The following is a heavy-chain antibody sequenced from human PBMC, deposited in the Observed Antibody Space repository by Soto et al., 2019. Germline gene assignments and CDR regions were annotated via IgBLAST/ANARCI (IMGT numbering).Heavy chain of an antibody. D-gene: IGHD4-17*01. CDR2: IYYSGST. Sequence: QLQLQESGPGLVKPSETLSLTCTVSGSSISRSSYYWGWIRQPPGKGLEWIGSIYYSGSTYYNPSLKSRVIISVDTSKNQFSLKLSSVTAADTAVYYCARHDYGGFGLWGQGTLVTVSS. J-gene: IGHJ4*02. V-gene: IGHV4-39*01. CDR3: ARHDYGGFGL. CDR1: GSSISRSSYY.